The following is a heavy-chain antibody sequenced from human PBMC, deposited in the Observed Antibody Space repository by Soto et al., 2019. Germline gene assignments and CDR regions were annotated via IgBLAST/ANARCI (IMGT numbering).Heavy chain of an antibody. CDR2: INHSGST. CDR1: GGSFSGYY. D-gene: IGHD5-12*01. V-gene: IGHV4-34*01. CDR3: ARDSGYGAVDY. J-gene: IGHJ4*02. Sequence: PSETLSLTCAVYGGSFSGYYWSWIRQPPGKGLEWIGEINHSGSTNYNPSLKSRVTISVDTSKNQFSLKLSSVTAADTAVYYCARDSGYGAVDYWGQGTLVTVSS.